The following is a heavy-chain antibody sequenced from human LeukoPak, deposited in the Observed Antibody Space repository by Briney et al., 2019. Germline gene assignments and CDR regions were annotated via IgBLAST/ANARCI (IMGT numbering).Heavy chain of an antibody. J-gene: IGHJ4*02. CDR3: ARALGYSYSSDY. D-gene: IGHD5-18*01. CDR1: GFTFSSYG. CDR2: IWYDGSNK. V-gene: IGHV3-33*01. Sequence: GALRLSCAASGFTFSSYGMHWVRQAPGKGLEWVAVIWYDGSNKYYADSVKGRFTISRDNSKNTLYLQIDSLRAEDTAVYYCARALGYSYSSDYWGQGTLVTVSS.